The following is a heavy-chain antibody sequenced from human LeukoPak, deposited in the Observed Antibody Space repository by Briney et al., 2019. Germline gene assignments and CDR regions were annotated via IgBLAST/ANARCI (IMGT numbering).Heavy chain of an antibody. CDR2: ISSSGSTI. CDR1: GFTFSDYY. CDR3: ARVGYCSSTSCLNAFDI. V-gene: IGHV3-11*04. D-gene: IGHD2-2*03. Sequence: GGSLRLSCAASGFTFSDYYMSWIRQAPGKGLEWVSYISSSGSTIYCADSVKGRFTISRDNAKNSLYLQVNSLRAENTAVYYCARVGYCSSTSCLNAFDIWGQGTMVTVSS. J-gene: IGHJ3*02.